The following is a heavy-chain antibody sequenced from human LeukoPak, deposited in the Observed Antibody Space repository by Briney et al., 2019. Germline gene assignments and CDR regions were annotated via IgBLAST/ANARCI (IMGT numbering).Heavy chain of an antibody. CDR1: GFTFSSHW. CDR3: ASSFYASGRN. V-gene: IGHV3-74*01. D-gene: IGHD3-10*01. J-gene: IGHJ4*02. CDR2: INSDGNYT. Sequence: GGSLRLSCAASGFTFSSHWMHWVRQAPGKGLVWVSRINSDGNYTSYADSVKGRFTISRDNAKSTVFLQMNSLRAEDTAVYYCASSFYASGRNWGQGTLVTVSS.